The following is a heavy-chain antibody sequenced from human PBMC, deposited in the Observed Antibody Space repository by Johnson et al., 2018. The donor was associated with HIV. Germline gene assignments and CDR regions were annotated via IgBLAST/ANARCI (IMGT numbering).Heavy chain of an antibody. D-gene: IGHD3-22*01. CDR3: TRVVGITQEK. V-gene: IGHV3-30*04. J-gene: IGHJ3*01. CDR2: ISYDGSNK. CDR1: GFTFSTYA. Sequence: QVQLVESGGGVVQPGRSLRLSCAASGFTFSTYAMHWVRQAPGKGLEWVAAISYDGSNKYYADSVKGRFTISRDNSKNTLYLQMNSLKTEDTALYYCTRVVGITQEKWGQGTMVTVSS.